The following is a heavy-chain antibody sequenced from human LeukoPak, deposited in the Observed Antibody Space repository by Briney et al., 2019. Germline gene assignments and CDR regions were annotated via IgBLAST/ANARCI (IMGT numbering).Heavy chain of an antibody. V-gene: IGHV3-21*01. J-gene: IGHJ4*02. CDR3: ASRFCTNGVCHFDS. D-gene: IGHD2-8*01. CDR1: GFTFSTSS. CDR2: ISSGGTHI. Sequence: GGSLRLSCAASGFTFSTSSMNWVRQAPGKGLQWVSSISSGGTHIYYADSVKGRFTISRDNAKNSLSLQMNSLRAEDTAVYYCASRFCTNGVCHFDSWGQGTLVTVSS.